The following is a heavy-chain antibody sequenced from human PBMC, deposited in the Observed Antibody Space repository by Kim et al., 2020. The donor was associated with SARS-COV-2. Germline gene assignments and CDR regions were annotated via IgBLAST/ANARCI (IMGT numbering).Heavy chain of an antibody. V-gene: IGHV3-21*01. Sequence: GGSLRLSCAASGFTFSSYSMNWVRQAPGKGLEWVSSISSSSSYIYYADSVKGRFTISRDNAKNSLYLQMNSLRAEDTAVYYCARNGGHYDILTGYSGDYWGQGTLVTVSS. CDR2: ISSSSSYI. J-gene: IGHJ4*02. D-gene: IGHD3-9*01. CDR1: GFTFSSYS. CDR3: ARNGGHYDILTGYSGDY.